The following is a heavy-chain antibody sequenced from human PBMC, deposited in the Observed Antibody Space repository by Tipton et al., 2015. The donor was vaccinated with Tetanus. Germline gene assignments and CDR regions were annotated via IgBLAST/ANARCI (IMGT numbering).Heavy chain of an antibody. CDR2: IDPNSGGT. CDR3: ARDRGDYIYYGMDV. Sequence: QLVQSGAEVKKPGASVKVSCKASGYTFTGYYMYWVRQAPGQGLEWMGWIDPNSGGTVYAQKFQGRVTMTRDTSISTVYMELRRLRSDDTAVYYCARDRGDYIYYGMDVWGPGTTVTVSS. J-gene: IGHJ6*02. D-gene: IGHD3-22*01. V-gene: IGHV1-2*02. CDR1: GYTFTGYY.